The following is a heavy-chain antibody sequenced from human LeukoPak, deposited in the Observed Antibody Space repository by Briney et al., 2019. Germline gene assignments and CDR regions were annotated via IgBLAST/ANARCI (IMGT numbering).Heavy chain of an antibody. CDR2: IYYSGST. CDR1: GGSISSYY. D-gene: IGHD3-9*01. V-gene: IGHV4-59*01. Sequence: SETLSLTCTVSGGSISSYYWSWIRQTPGKGLEWIGYIYYSGSTNYNPSLKSRVTISVDTSKNQFSLKLSSVTAADTAVYYCARGDDILTGYYIDAFDIWGQGTMVTVSS. CDR3: ARGDDILTGYYIDAFDI. J-gene: IGHJ3*02.